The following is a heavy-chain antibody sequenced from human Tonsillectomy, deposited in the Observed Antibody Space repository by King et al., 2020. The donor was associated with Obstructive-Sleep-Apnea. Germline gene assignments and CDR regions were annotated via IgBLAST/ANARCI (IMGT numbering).Heavy chain of an antibody. V-gene: IGHV4-31*03. CDR1: GGSISSGGYY. CDR2: IYYSGST. CDR3: ARARITMVRGPIDY. J-gene: IGHJ4*02. Sequence: QLQESGPGLVKPSQTLSLTCTVSGGSISSGGYYWSWIRQHPGKGLEWIGYIYYSGSTYYNPSLKSRVTISVDTSKNQFSLKLSSVTAADTAVYYCARARITMVRGPIDYWGQGTLVTVSS. D-gene: IGHD3-10*01.